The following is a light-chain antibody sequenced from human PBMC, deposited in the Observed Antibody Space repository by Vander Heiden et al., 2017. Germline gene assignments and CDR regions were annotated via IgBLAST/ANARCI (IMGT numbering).Light chain of an antibody. CDR2: GKN. J-gene: IGLJ1*01. Sequence: VSVALGQTVRITCQGDSLRSYYASWYRQKPGQAPVLVIYGKNNRPSGCPDRFSGSSSGNTASLTITGAQAEDEADYYCNSRDSSGNHYVFGTGTKVTVL. CDR1: SLRSYY. V-gene: IGLV3-19*01. CDR3: NSRDSSGNHYV.